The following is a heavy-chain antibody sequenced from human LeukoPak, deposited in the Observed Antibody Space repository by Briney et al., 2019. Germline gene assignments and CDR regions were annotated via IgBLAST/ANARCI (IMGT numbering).Heavy chain of an antibody. J-gene: IGHJ4*02. V-gene: IGHV3-48*01. CDR2: ISSSSSTI. D-gene: IGHD2-21*02. CDR1: RFTFSSYS. CDR3: ARSVAYCGGDCYPFDY. Sequence: GALRLSCAASRFTFSSYSMNWVRQAPGKGLEWVSYISSSSSTIYYADSVKGRFTISRDNSKNTLYLQMNSLRAEDTAVYYCARSVAYCGGDCYPFDYWGQGTLVTVSS.